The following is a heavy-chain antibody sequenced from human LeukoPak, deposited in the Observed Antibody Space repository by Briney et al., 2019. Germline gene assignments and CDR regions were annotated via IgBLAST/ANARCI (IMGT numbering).Heavy chain of an antibody. Sequence: PGGSLRLSCAASGFTFSSYVMHWVRQAPGKGLEWVALIRYDGSNEYYADSVKGRFTISRDNAKNSLYLQMNSLRAEDTAVYYCAKSHAVAAHLGYWGQGTLVTVSS. D-gene: IGHD6-6*01. CDR3: AKSHAVAAHLGY. V-gene: IGHV3-30*02. CDR2: IRYDGSNE. CDR1: GFTFSSYV. J-gene: IGHJ4*02.